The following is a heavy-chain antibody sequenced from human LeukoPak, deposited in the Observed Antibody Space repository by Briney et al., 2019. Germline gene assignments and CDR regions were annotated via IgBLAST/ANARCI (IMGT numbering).Heavy chain of an antibody. CDR2: ISACNGNT. D-gene: IGHD3-3*01. CDR3: ARRPFLEWFKNYYYYGMDV. J-gene: IGHJ6*02. V-gene: IGHV1-18*01. Sequence: ASVKVSCMASGYTFTSYGISWVRQAPGQGLEWMGWISACNGNTNYAQKLQGRVTMTTDTSTSTAYMELRSLRSDETAVYYCARRPFLEWFKNYYYYGMDVWGQGTTVTVSS. CDR1: GYTFTSYG.